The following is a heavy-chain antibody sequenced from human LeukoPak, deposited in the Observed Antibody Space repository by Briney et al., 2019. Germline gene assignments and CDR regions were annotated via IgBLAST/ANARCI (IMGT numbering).Heavy chain of an antibody. CDR3: ARGGYDYFDY. D-gene: IGHD2-2*01. J-gene: IGHJ4*02. CDR2: IYHGGNT. Sequence: SETLSLTCTVSGYSISSGSYWGWIRQPPGKGLEWIGSIYHGGNTYYNPSLKSRVTISVDTSKNQFSLKLSSVTAADTAVYYCARGGYDYFDYWGQGTLVTVSS. CDR1: GYSISSGSY. V-gene: IGHV4-38-2*02.